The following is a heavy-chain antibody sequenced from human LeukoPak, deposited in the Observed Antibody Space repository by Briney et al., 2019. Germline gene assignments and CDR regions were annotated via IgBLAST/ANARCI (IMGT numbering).Heavy chain of an antibody. CDR2: TWYDGSNK. CDR1: GFSFSSYG. CDR3: AKEYYYGSGSYYTKPYFFDY. J-gene: IGHJ4*02. D-gene: IGHD3-10*01. V-gene: IGHV3-33*06. Sequence: PGRSLRLSCAASGFSFSSYGMHWVRQAPGKGLEWVAVTWYDGSNKYYADSVKGRFTISRDNSKNTLYLQMNILRAEDTAVYYCAKEYYYGSGSYYTKPYFFDYWAREPWSPSPQ.